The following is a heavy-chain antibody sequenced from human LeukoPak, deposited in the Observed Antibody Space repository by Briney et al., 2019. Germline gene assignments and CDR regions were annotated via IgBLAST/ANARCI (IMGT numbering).Heavy chain of an antibody. CDR1: GGTFSSYT. J-gene: IGHJ4*02. V-gene: IGHV1-2*02. Sequence: ASVKVSCKASGGTFSSYTISWVRQAPGQGLEWMGWINPNSGGINYAQKFQGRVTMTRDTSISTAYMELSRLRSDDTAVYYCARVLGYCSSTSCPWPDYWGQGTLVSVSS. CDR3: ARVLGYCSSTSCPWPDY. D-gene: IGHD2-2*01. CDR2: INPNSGGI.